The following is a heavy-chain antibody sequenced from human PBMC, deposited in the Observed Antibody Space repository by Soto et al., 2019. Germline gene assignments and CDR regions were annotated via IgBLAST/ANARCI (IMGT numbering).Heavy chain of an antibody. D-gene: IGHD4-17*01. Sequence: EASVKVSCKASGYTFTSYYMHWVRQAPGQGLEWMGIINPSGGSTSYAQKFQGRVTMTRDTSTSTVYMELSSLRSEDTAVYYCARTLLLYGDYSSPLDYWGQGTLVTVSS. CDR3: ARTLLLYGDYSSPLDY. CDR2: INPSGGST. CDR1: GYTFTSYY. J-gene: IGHJ4*02. V-gene: IGHV1-46*03.